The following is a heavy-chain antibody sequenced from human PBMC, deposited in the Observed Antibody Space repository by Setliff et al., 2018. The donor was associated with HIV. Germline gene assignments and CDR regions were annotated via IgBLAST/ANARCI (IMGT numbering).Heavy chain of an antibody. Sequence: GESLRLSCAASGFTFSSYGMHWVRQAPGKGLEWVAVIWYDGSNKYYADSVKGRFTISRDNSKNTLYLQMNSLRAEDTAVYYCAKEENYGEENWFDPWGQGTLVTVSS. CDR1: GFTFSSYG. V-gene: IGHV3-30*02. CDR3: AKEENYGEENWFDP. D-gene: IGHD4-17*01. J-gene: IGHJ5*02. CDR2: IWYDGSNK.